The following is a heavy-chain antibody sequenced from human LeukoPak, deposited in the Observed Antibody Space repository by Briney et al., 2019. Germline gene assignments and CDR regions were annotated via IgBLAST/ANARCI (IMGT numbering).Heavy chain of an antibody. J-gene: IGHJ5*02. V-gene: IGHV1-69*05. D-gene: IGHD4-17*01. CDR1: GGTFSSYA. CDR2: IIPIFGTA. CDR3: ASETVTMNSNWFDP. Sequence: SVKVSCKASGGTFSSYAISWVRQAPGQGLEWMGRIIPIFGTANYAQKFQGRVTITTDESTSTAYMELSSLRSEDTAVYYCASETVTMNSNWFDPWGQGTLVTVSS.